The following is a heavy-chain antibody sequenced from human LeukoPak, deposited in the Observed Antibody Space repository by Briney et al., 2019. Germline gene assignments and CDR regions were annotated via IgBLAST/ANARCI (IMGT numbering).Heavy chain of an antibody. J-gene: IGHJ4*02. Sequence: GGSLRLSCAASGFTFSSYSMNWVRQAPGKGLEWVSSISSSSYIYYADSVKGRFTISRDNAKNSLYLQMNSLRAEDTAVYYCARDRLGIAVAGTLFDYWGQGTLVTVSS. CDR1: GFTFSSYS. CDR3: ARDRLGIAVAGTLFDY. D-gene: IGHD6-19*01. V-gene: IGHV3-21*01. CDR2: ISSSSYI.